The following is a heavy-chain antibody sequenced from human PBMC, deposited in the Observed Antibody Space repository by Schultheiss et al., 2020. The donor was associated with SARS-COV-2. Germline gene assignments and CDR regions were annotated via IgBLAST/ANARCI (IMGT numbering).Heavy chain of an antibody. CDR3: ARKKWELLEGDAFDI. D-gene: IGHD1-26*01. CDR2: VSGSNGNI. CDR1: GYTFASYD. Sequence: ASVKVSCKTSGYTFASYDITWVRQAPGQGLEWMGWVSGSNGNIKYAQKFQGRVTVTTDTSTNTAYMELRSLRSDDTAVYYRARKKWELLEGDAFDIWGQGAMVTISS. J-gene: IGHJ3*02. V-gene: IGHV1-18*01.